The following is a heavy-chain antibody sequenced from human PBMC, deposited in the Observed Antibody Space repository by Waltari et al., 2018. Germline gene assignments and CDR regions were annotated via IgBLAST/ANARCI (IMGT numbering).Heavy chain of an antibody. Sequence: EVQLLESGGGLVQPGGSLRLSCAASGFTFSSYAMSWVRQAPGKGLEGVSVIYGGCCRTYNAHSVKGRFTISRDNSKNTLYLQMNSLRAEDTAVYYCAKEAAAAMNYYYYYMDVWGKGTTVTVSS. J-gene: IGHJ6*03. D-gene: IGHD2-2*01. V-gene: IGHV3-23*03. CDR3: AKEAAAAMNYYYYYMDV. CDR1: GFTFSSYA. CDR2: IYGGCCRT.